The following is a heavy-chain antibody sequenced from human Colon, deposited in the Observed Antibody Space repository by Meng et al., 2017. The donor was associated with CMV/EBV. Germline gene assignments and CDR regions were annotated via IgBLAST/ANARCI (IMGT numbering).Heavy chain of an antibody. CDR1: GGSISSGDYY. CDR2: IYYSGST. CDR3: ARDRPMTPEIDY. D-gene: IGHD3-22*01. Sequence: SETLSLTCTVSGGSISSGDYYWSWIRQPPGKGLEWIGYIYYSGSTYYNPSLKSRVTISVDTSKNQFSLKLSSVTAADTAVYYCARDRPMTPEIDYWGQGTLVTVSS. V-gene: IGHV4-30-4*08. J-gene: IGHJ4*02.